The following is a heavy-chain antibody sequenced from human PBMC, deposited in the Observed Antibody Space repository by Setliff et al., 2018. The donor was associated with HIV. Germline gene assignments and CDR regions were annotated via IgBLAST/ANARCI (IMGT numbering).Heavy chain of an antibody. J-gene: IGHJ4*02. CDR2: IIPILGIA. V-gene: IGHV1-69*02. CDR3: AFRDTAMVTIDY. Sequence: GASVKVSCKASRSTFTSDYIHWVRQAPGQGLEWMGRIIPILGIANYAQKFQGRVTITADKSTSTAYMELSSLRSEDTAVYYCAFRDTAMVTIDYWGQGTLVTVSS. CDR1: RSTFTSDY. D-gene: IGHD5-18*01.